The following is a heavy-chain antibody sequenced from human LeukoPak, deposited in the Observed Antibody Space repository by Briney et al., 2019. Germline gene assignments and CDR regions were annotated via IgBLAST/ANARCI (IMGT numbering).Heavy chain of an antibody. CDR1: GGSISSYY. D-gene: IGHD1-14*01. V-gene: IGHV4-59*08. CDR2: IYYSRSA. Sequence: KPLETLSLTCTVSGGSISSYYWSWIRQPPGKGLEWIGYIYYSRSANYNPSLKSRVTISVDTYKDQFSMKLSSVTAADTAVYYCARRKGRIFDYWGQGTLVTVYS. J-gene: IGHJ4*02. CDR3: ARRKGRIFDY.